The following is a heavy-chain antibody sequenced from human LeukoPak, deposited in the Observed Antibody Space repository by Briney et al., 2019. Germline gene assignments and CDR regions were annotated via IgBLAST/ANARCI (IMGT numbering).Heavy chain of an antibody. J-gene: IGHJ4*02. D-gene: IGHD1-26*01. CDR3: AREYYTTNFDY. CDR2: ISSSSSTI. CDR1: GFTFSSYS. V-gene: IGHV3-48*01. Sequence: GGFLRLSCAASGFTFSSYSMNWVRQAPGKGLEWVSYISSSSSTIYYADSVKGRFTISRDNAKNSLYLQMNSLRAEDTAVYYCAREYYTTNFDYWGQGTLVTVSS.